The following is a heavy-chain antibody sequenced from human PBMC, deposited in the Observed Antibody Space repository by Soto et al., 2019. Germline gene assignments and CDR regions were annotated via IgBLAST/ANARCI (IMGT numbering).Heavy chain of an antibody. V-gene: IGHV1-69*13. D-gene: IGHD5-12*01. CDR3: ARDRPERGDIVAPITDYGMDV. J-gene: IGHJ6*02. Sequence: ASVKVSCKASGGTFSSYAISWVRQAPGQGLEWMGGIIPIFGTANYAQKFQGRVTITADESTSTAFMELSSLRSEDTAVYYCARDRPERGDIVAPITDYGMDVWGQGTTVTVSS. CDR1: GGTFSSYA. CDR2: IIPIFGTA.